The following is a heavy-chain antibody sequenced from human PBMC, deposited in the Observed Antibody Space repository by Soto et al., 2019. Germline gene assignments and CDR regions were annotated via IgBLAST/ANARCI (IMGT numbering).Heavy chain of an antibody. Sequence: QVQLQESGPGLVKASQTLSLTCTVSGGSIRSENYYWNWIRQRPGKGLEWIGYISYTGTTAYNPSLPSRVSISWYSSQNHFSLRVNSVTAADAAIYYCARDHAEPREAKNYYTGMDVWGHGTAVTVSS. CDR2: ISYTGTT. CDR3: ARDHAEPREAKNYYTGMDV. J-gene: IGHJ6*01. CDR1: GGSIRSENYY. D-gene: IGHD1-26*01. V-gene: IGHV4-31*03.